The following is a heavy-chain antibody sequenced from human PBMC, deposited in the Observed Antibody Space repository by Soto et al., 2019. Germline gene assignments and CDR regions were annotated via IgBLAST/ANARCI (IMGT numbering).Heavy chain of an antibody. J-gene: IGHJ6*02. CDR3: ARTNIRGNYFYSLDV. CDR2: INPNSGGT. CDR1: GYTFTAYY. D-gene: IGHD3-16*01. V-gene: IGHV1-2*02. Sequence: QVQLVQSGADVKKPGASVKVSCKASGYTFTAYYIHWVRQAPGQGLEWMGWINPNSGGTHYAQKFRGRVTMTGDTSLSTAYMELTSLRSDDTAVYYCARTNIRGNYFYSLDVWGQGTTVTVSS.